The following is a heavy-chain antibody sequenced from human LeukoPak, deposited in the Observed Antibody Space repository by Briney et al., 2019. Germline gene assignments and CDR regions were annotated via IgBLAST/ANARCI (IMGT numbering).Heavy chain of an antibody. D-gene: IGHD3-16*02. Sequence: ASAKVSCKASGYTFTSYAMHWVRQAPGQRLEWMGWINAGNGNTKYSQKFQGRVTITRDTSASTAYMELSSLRSEDTAVYYCARVVVHRYDYVWGSYHEGFDYWGQGTLVTVSS. J-gene: IGHJ4*02. CDR2: INAGNGNT. V-gene: IGHV1-3*01. CDR3: ARVVVHRYDYVWGSYHEGFDY. CDR1: GYTFTSYA.